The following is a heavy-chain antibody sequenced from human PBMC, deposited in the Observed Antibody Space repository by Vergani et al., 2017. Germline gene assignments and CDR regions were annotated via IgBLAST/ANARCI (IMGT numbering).Heavy chain of an antibody. CDR1: GESFSSFY. CDR3: AVRPRVILVGGGIVTKRTFDY. V-gene: IGHV4-34*02. J-gene: IGHJ4*02. CDR2: INNDGHT. D-gene: IGHD3-10*01. Sequence: QVPLQQWGAGVVKPSGTLSLTCAVFGESFSSFYWSWIRQPPGKGLEWIGEINNDGHTNYNPSLESRVTVSRDTAKNQFSLNLMSVTAADTAMYYCAVRPRVILVGGGIVTKRTFDYWSQGSLVTVSS.